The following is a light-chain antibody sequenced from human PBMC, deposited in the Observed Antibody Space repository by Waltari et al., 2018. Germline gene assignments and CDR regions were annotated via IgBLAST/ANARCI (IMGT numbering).Light chain of an antibody. Sequence: LTQPPSVSGAPGQRVTISCTASFSVIGSFGVNWSQHRPGSVPRLLIYDNTHRPSAVPDRFTASKSATSASLDIAGLQPDDEADYYCQSYDNALRGSVLIGGGTRLTVL. CDR1: FSVIGSFG. CDR3: QSYDNALRGSVL. CDR2: DNT. V-gene: IGLV1-40*01. J-gene: IGLJ2*01.